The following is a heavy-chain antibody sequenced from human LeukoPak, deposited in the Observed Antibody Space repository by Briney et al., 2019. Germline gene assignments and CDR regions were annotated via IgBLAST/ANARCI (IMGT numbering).Heavy chain of an antibody. CDR1: GFTFNTYA. CDR2: ISYDGGST. Sequence: GGSLRLSCATSGFTFNTYAMSWVRQAPGKGLDWVSVISYDGGSTYYADSVKGRFTISRDDSKSTLYLQMNSLRPEDTAVYYCAKDQGTGNMYYWGQGTLVTVSS. V-gene: IGHV3-23*01. CDR3: AKDQGTGNMYY. J-gene: IGHJ4*02. D-gene: IGHD1-1*01.